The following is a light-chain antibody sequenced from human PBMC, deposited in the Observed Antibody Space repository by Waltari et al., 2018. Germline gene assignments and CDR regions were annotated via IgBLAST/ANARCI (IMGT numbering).Light chain of an antibody. CDR1: QTVRATY. V-gene: IGKV3-20*01. J-gene: IGKJ4*01. CDR2: DTS. Sequence: EIVLTQSPRTLSLSPGERATLPCRASQTVRATYLAWYQQKPGQAPTLVIHDTSSRAIGIADRLSGSGSGTDFSRAISSLEPEDFDVYLRQQHDLSPLTFGGGTKAATK. CDR3: QQHDLSPLT.